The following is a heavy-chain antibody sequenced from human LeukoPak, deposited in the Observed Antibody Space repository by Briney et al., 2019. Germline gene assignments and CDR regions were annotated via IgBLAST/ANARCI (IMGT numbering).Heavy chain of an antibody. D-gene: IGHD6-19*01. J-gene: IGHJ4*02. Sequence: ASVKVSCKASGGTFSSYAISWVRQAPGQGLEWMGGIIPIFGTANYARKFQGRVTITADKSTSSAYMELSSLRSEDTAVYYCARDGLGGWFDYWGQGTLVTVSS. CDR2: IIPIFGTA. CDR1: GGTFSSYA. V-gene: IGHV1-69*06. CDR3: ARDGLGGWFDY.